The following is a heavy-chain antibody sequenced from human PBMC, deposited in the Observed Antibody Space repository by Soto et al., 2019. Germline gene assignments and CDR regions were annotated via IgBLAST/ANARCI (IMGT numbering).Heavy chain of an antibody. Sequence: QVQLVESGGGLVKPGGSLRLSCAASGFTFSDYYMSWIRQAPGKGLEWVAYISSSSSYTNYADSVKGRFTISRDNAKNSLYLQMNSLRAEDKAVYYCDRDSVYCRGGSCYGGAFDVWGQGTMVTVSS. CDR3: DRDSVYCRGGSCYGGAFDV. J-gene: IGHJ3*01. CDR2: ISSSSSYT. V-gene: IGHV3-11*06. CDR1: GFTFSDYY. D-gene: IGHD2-15*01.